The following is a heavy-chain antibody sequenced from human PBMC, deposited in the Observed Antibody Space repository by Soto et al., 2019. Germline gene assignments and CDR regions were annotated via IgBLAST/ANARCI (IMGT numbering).Heavy chain of an antibody. J-gene: IGHJ6*03. CDR3: ARGLGYGDYGRDNSYMDV. D-gene: IGHD4-17*01. CDR1: GDSVSSNSAA. CDR2: TYYRSKWYN. Sequence: SQTLSLTCAISGDSVSSNSAAWNWIRQSPSRGLEWLGRTYYRSKWYNDYAVSVKSRITINPDTSKNQFSLQLNSVTPEDTAVYYCARGLGYGDYGRDNSYMDVWGKGTTVTVSS. V-gene: IGHV6-1*01.